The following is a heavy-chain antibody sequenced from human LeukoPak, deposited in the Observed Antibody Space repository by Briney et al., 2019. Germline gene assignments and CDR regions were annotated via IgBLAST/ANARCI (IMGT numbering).Heavy chain of an antibody. CDR1: GDTFTSYP. V-gene: IGHV1-69*13. D-gene: IGHD6-25*01. CDR2: FVPKFSKA. Sequence: SVKVSCKASGDTFTSYPISWLRQAPGQGLEWMGGFVPKFSKANYAQKFQDRVTITADESTSTAYMELSSLRSDDTAVYFCARVRRGFISVFEYWGRGTLVTVSS. J-gene: IGHJ4*02. CDR3: ARVRRGFISVFEY.